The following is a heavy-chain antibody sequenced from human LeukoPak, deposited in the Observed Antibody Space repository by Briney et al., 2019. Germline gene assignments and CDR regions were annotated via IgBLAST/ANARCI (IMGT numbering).Heavy chain of an antibody. CDR1: GGGSISSHY. CDR3: AREVVVVPTAIAFDI. Sequence: SETLSLTCTVSGGGSISSHYWSSIRHPPGKGLEWIEYIHYSRYTNYNPSLKSRVTISVDTSKNQFSLKLSSVPAADTAVYYCAREVVVVPTAIAFDIWGQGTMVTVSS. D-gene: IGHD2-2*01. J-gene: IGHJ3*02. V-gene: IGHV4-59*11. CDR2: IHYSRYT.